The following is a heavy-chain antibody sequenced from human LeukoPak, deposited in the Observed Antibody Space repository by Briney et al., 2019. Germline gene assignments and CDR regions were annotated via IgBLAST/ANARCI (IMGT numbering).Heavy chain of an antibody. Sequence: GASVKVSCKASGGTFSSYAISWVRQAPGQGLEWMGGIIPIFGTANYAQKFQGRVTITTDESTSTAYMELSSLRSEDTAVYYCATPGPPPQGLLWFGEGNHLPTPFDYWGQGTLVTVSS. CDR1: GGTFSSYA. CDR2: IIPIFGTA. V-gene: IGHV1-69*05. D-gene: IGHD3-10*01. CDR3: ATPGPPPQGLLWFGEGNHLPTPFDY. J-gene: IGHJ4*02.